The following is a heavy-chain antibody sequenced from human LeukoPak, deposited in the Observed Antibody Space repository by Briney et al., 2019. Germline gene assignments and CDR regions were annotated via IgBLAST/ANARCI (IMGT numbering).Heavy chain of an antibody. V-gene: IGHV3-21*01. J-gene: IGHJ5*02. CDR3: ERDFLVGASDNWFDP. Sequence: GGSLRLSCAASGFTFSSYSMNWVRQAPGKWLEWVPSISSSSSYIYYADSVKGRFTISRDNAKNSQYLQMNRLRAEDTAVYYCERDFLVGASDNWFDPWGQGTLVTVSS. CDR2: ISSSSSYI. CDR1: GFTFSSYS. D-gene: IGHD1-26*01.